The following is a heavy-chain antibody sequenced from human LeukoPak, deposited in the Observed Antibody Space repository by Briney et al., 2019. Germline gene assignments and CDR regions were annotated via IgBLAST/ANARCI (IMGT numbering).Heavy chain of an antibody. CDR3: ARARASGRSGFDY. J-gene: IGHJ4*02. V-gene: IGHV3-23*01. Sequence: PGGSLRLSCAASGFTFSSYAMSWVRQVPGKGLAWVSAISGSGGSTYYADSVKGRFTISRDNAKNSLDLQMNSLRDEDTAVYYCARARASGRSGFDYWGQGTLATVSS. CDR1: GFTFSSYA. D-gene: IGHD2-15*01. CDR2: ISGSGGST.